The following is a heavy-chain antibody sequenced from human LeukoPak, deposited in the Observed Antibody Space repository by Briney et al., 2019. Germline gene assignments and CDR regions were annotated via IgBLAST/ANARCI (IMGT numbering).Heavy chain of an antibody. V-gene: IGHV3-30*02. Sequence: PGGSLRLSCAASGFTFSSYGMHWVRLAPGKGLEWVAYMRYDGSIQYYADSVKGRFTISRDNSKNTLYLQLNSLKAEDTAVYYCAKGVVVPPTYFDYWGRGTLVTVSS. D-gene: IGHD1-1*01. CDR2: MRYDGSIQ. CDR3: AKGVVVPPTYFDY. J-gene: IGHJ4*02. CDR1: GFTFSSYG.